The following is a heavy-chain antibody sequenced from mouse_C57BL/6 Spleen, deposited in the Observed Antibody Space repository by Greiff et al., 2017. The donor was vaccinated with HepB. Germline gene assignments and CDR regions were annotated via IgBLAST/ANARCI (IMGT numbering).Heavy chain of an antibody. CDR2: ISSGGSDT. Sequence: DVQLVESGGDLVKPGGSLKLSCAASGFTFSSYGMSWVRQTPDKRLEWVATISSGGSDTYYPDSVKGRFTISRDNAKNTLYLQMSSLKSEDTAMYYCARPTGTGAMDYWGQGTSVTVSS. CDR3: ARPTGTGAMDY. J-gene: IGHJ4*01. V-gene: IGHV5-6*01. CDR1: GFTFSSYG. D-gene: IGHD4-1*02.